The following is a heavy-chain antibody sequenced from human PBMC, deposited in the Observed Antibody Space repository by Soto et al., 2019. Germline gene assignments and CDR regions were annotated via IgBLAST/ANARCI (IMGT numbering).Heavy chain of an antibody. Sequence: GGSLRLSCVGSGFTFISYDLHWVRQAPGKGLEWVGFISFDGSKKHYADSVEGRFTISRDNSKSTMYLEMNSLRPEDTAVYYCTKVDVWGPGTAVTVSS. J-gene: IGHJ6*01. V-gene: IGHV3-30-3*01. CDR2: ISFDGSKK. CDR1: GFTFISYD. CDR3: TKVDV.